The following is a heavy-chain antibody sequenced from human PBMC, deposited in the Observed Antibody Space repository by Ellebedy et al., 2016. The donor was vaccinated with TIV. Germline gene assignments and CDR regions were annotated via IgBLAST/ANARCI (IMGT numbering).Heavy chain of an antibody. Sequence: ASVKVSCXASGYSFSNYTIGWVRQAPGQGLEWMGWITGSNGNTNYAQNLRGRVTMTTDTSTNTAYMELRGLRSDDTAVYYCAREGAFDSGGYYELFDHWGQGTLVTVSS. CDR1: GYSFSNYT. CDR3: AREGAFDSGGYYELFDH. D-gene: IGHD3-22*01. V-gene: IGHV1-18*01. CDR2: ITGSNGNT. J-gene: IGHJ4*02.